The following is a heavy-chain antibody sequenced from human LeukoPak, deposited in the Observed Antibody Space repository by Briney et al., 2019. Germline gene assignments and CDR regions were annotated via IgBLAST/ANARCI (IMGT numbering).Heavy chain of an antibody. CDR1: GFTFYDYG. D-gene: IGHD1-26*01. CDR2: LNWSGGST. J-gene: IGHJ4*02. Sequence: GGSVTLSCAASGFTFYDYGMRWVPPAPGKGREGGSGLNWSGGSTGYADSVKGRFTISRDNAKNSLYLQMNSLRAEDTALYYCARDYIRPSLVGATTCVDYWGQGTLVTVSS. V-gene: IGHV3-20*04. CDR3: ARDYIRPSLVGATTCVDY.